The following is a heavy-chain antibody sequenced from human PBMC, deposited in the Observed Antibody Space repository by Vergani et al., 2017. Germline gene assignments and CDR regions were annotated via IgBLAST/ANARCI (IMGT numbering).Heavy chain of an antibody. V-gene: IGHV3-21*01. Sequence: EVQLVESGGVVVQPGGSLRLSCAASGFTFSSYSMNWVRQAPGKGLEWVSSISSSSSYIYYADSVKGRFTISRDNAKISLYLQMNSLRAEDTAVYYCARDLVAFNHAFDIWGQGTMVTVSS. J-gene: IGHJ3*02. CDR2: ISSSSSYI. CDR3: ARDLVAFNHAFDI. CDR1: GFTFSSYS. D-gene: IGHD5-12*01.